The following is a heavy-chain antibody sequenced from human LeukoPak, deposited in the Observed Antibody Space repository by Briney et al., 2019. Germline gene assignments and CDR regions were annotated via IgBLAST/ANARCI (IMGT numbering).Heavy chain of an antibody. V-gene: IGHV3-48*04. D-gene: IGHD1-7*01. Sequence: GGSLRLSCAASGFTFSSYSMNWVRQAPGKGLEWVSYISSSSTIYYADSVKGRFTISRDNAKNSLYLQMNSLRAEDTAVYYCARVGNWNYDYYCYYMDVWGKGTTVTVSS. CDR2: ISSSSTI. CDR3: ARVGNWNYDYYCYYMDV. J-gene: IGHJ6*03. CDR1: GFTFSSYS.